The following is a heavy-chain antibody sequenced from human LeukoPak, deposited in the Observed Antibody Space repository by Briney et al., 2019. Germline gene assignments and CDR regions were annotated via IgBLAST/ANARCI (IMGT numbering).Heavy chain of an antibody. CDR2: IYSSGNT. V-gene: IGHV4-39*01. CDR3: ARGATNAFDI. J-gene: IGHJ3*02. Sequence: SETLSLTCAVSGASISSSNYYWGWVRQSPGKGLEWIGSIYSSGNTYYNASLKSRVTMYIDTSKNQFSLKLSSVTAADTAVYYCARGATNAFDIWGQGTMVTVSS. D-gene: IGHD4/OR15-4a*01. CDR1: GASISSSNYY.